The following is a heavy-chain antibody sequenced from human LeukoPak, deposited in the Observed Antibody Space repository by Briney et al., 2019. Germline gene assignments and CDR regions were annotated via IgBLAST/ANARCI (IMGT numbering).Heavy chain of an antibody. D-gene: IGHD3-10*01. J-gene: IGHJ6*02. CDR1: GFTFSSYA. CDR3: AKDLSVVKAVTMVPMDV. CDR2: ISGSGGST. Sequence: PGGSLRLSCAASGFTFSSYAMSWVRQAPGKGLEWVSAISGSGGSTYYADSVKGRFTISRDNSKNTLYVQMNSLRAEDTAVYYCAKDLSVVKAVTMVPMDVWGQGTTVTVSS. V-gene: IGHV3-23*01.